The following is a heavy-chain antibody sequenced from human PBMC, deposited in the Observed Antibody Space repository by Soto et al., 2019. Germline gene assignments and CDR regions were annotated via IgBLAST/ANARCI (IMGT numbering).Heavy chain of an antibody. CDR2: IRYSRSYI. V-gene: IGHV3-21*01. D-gene: IGHD4-17*01. J-gene: IGHJ6*02. CDR1: GFTFSSYS. Sequence: GGSLRLSCAASGFTFSSYSMNWVRQAPGKGLEWVSSIRYSRSYIYYADSVKGRFTISRDNSKNTLYLQMNSLRAEDTAVYYCAKASRYGDNSYYYYGMDVWGQGTTVNVS. CDR3: AKASRYGDNSYYYYGMDV.